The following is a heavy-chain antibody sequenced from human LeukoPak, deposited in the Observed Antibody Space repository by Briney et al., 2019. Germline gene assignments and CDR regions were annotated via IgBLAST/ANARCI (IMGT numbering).Heavy chain of an antibody. CDR1: GGSISSGGYY. V-gene: IGHV4-39*07. Sequence: SETLSLTCTISGGSISSGGYYWSWIRQPPGKGLEWIGSIYYSGSTYFNPSLKSRVTISVDTSKNQFSLKLSSVTAADTAVYYCAREEVRRFPGVYRPNWFDPWGQGTLVTVSS. CDR3: AREEVRRFPGVYRPNWFDP. J-gene: IGHJ5*02. D-gene: IGHD1-26*01. CDR2: IYYSGST.